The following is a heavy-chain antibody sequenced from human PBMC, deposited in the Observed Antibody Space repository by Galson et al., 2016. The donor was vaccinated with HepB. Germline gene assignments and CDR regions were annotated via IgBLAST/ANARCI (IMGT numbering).Heavy chain of an antibody. J-gene: IGHJ3*02. CDR2: IWSDGSNQ. D-gene: IGHD4-11*01. Sequence: SLRLSCAASGFTFSRYAMHWVRQAPGKGLEWVAIIWSDGSNQYYAASVEGRFSISRDNSKTTLYLQMNSLRAEDTALYYCAREWADYTDAFDMWGQGTMVIVSS. V-gene: IGHV3-33*01. CDR3: AREWADYTDAFDM. CDR1: GFTFSRYA.